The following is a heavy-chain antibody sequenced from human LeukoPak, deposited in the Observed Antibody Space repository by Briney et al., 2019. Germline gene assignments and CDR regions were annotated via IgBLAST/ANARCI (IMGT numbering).Heavy chain of an antibody. Sequence: PSETLSLTCTVSGGSISSSSYYWGWIRQPPGKGLEWIGSIYYSGSTYYNPSLKSRVTISVDTSKNQFSLKLSSVTAADTAVYYCARHRRGQVLRYFDRYYYYYMDVWGKGTTVTISS. V-gene: IGHV4-39*01. D-gene: IGHD3-9*01. CDR1: GGSISSSSYY. J-gene: IGHJ6*03. CDR3: ARHRRGQVLRYFDRYYYYYMDV. CDR2: IYYSGST.